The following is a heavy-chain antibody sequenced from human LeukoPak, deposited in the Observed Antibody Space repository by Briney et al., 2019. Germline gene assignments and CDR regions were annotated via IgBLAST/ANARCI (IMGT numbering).Heavy chain of an antibody. CDR1: GFTFSNFA. D-gene: IGHD3-3*01. V-gene: IGHV3-23*01. Sequence: PGGSLRLSCVASGFTFSNFAMNWVRRAPGKGLEWVSVVAGDIVATDYADSVKGRFTLSRGHSKNPVYLQMNSLRADDTAIYYCAKGWSGYFRSPFDLWGRGTRVTVSS. J-gene: IGHJ3*01. CDR2: VAGDIVAT. CDR3: AKGWSGYFRSPFDL.